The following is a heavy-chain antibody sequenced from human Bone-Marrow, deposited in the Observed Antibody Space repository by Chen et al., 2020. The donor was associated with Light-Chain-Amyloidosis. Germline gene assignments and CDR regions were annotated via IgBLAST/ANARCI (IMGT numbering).Heavy chain of an antibody. V-gene: IGHV1-69*01. J-gene: IGHJ3*02. CDR1: GGTFSSYA. CDR3: ARGAPNYVWGSYHHDAFDI. CDR2: IIPIFATA. D-gene: IGHD3-16*02. Sequence: QVQLVQSGAEVKKPGSSVKVSCKASGGTFSSYAISWVRQAPGQGLEWMGGIIPIFATANYAQKFQVRVTITADESTSTAYMELSSLRSEDTAVYYCARGAPNYVWGSYHHDAFDIWGQGTMVTVSS.